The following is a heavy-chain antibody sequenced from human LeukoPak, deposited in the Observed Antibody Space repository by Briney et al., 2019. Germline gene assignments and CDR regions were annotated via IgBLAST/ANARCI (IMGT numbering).Heavy chain of an antibody. CDR1: GYTFTGYY. CDR3: ARLDITIIPY. J-gene: IGHJ4*02. D-gene: IGHD3-22*01. CDR2: INPNSGGT. Sequence: ASVKVSCKASGYTFTGYYMHWVRQAPGQGLEWLGWINPNSGGTNYAQKFQSRITMTRDTSITTAYMELSSLTSDDTAVYYCARLDITIIPYWGQGTLVTVSS. V-gene: IGHV1-2*02.